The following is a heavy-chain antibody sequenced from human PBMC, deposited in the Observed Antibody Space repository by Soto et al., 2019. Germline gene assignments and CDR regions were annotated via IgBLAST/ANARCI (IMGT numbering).Heavy chain of an antibody. D-gene: IGHD3-3*01. CDR1: GLTLNAPA. J-gene: IGHJ4*02. V-gene: IGHV3-9*01. CDR2: ISWDSAIR. CDR3: AKDYNNYWSGDYAH. Sequence: LRLSCESSGLTLNAPAVHWVWQAPGKGLEWVSSISWDSAIRNYADSVKGRFTISRDNAKNSLYLEMNSLRAGDTALYYCAKDYNNYWSGDYAHWGQGTPVTVSS.